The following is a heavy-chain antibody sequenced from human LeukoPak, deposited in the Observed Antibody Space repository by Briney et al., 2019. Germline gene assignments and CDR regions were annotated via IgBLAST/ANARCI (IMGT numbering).Heavy chain of an antibody. D-gene: IGHD3-10*01. CDR1: AFTFSDYY. CDR3: ARVVPPTDYGSGSYFWDPYYFDY. J-gene: IGHJ4*02. CDR2: ISGSGTTI. V-gene: IGHV3-11*01. Sequence: PGGSLRLSCAASAFTFSDYYMNWIRQAPGKGLEWVSYISGSGTTIYYADSVKGRFTVSRDNAKNSLYLQMNSLRAEDTAVYYCARVVPPTDYGSGSYFWDPYYFDYWGQGTLVTVSS.